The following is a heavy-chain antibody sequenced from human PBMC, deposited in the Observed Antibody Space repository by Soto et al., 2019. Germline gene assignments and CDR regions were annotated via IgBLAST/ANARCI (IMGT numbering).Heavy chain of an antibody. D-gene: IGHD6-13*01. V-gene: IGHV3-64D*08. CDR1: GFTFSSYA. CDR2: ISSNGGST. CDR3: VKLPGSSWPYYGMDV. Sequence: GGSLRLSCSASGFTFSSYAMHWVRQAPGKGLEYVSAISSNGGSTYCADSVKGRFTISRDNSKNTLYLQMSSLRAEDTAVYYCVKLPGSSWPYYGMDVWGQGTTVTVSS. J-gene: IGHJ6*02.